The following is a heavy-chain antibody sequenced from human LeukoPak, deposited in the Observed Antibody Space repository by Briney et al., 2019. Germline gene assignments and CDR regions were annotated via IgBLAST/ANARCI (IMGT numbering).Heavy chain of an antibody. V-gene: IGHV1-2*06. J-gene: IGHJ4*02. Sequence: ASVKVSCKASGYTFTNYFIHWVRQAPGQGPEWMGRMNRNSGVTMYAQTLQDRVNITRDTSTSPAYMELSRLASDDTAVYYSARDLSATSNCEFDYWGQGTLVTVSS. CDR3: ARDLSATSNCEFDY. D-gene: IGHD7-27*01. CDR1: GYTFTNYF. CDR2: MNRNSGVT.